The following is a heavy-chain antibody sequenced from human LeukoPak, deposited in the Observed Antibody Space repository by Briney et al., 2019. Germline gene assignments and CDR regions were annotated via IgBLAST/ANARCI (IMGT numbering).Heavy chain of an antibody. V-gene: IGHV3-73*01. J-gene: IGHJ3*02. CDR2: IRSKANSYAT. CDR1: GFTFSGSA. Sequence: GGSLKLSCAASGFTFSGSAMHWVRQASGKGLEWVGRIRSKANSYATAYAASVKGRFTISRDHSKNTAYLQMNSLKTEDTAVYYCTPTKSSGWYSVGATAGIYAFDIWGQGTMVTVSS. D-gene: IGHD6-19*01. CDR3: TPTKSSGWYSVGATAGIYAFDI.